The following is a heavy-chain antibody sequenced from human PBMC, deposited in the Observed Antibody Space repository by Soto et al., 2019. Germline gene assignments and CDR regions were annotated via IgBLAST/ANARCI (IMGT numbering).Heavy chain of an antibody. CDR2: ISYDGSNK. CDR1: GFTFSSYA. D-gene: IGHD2-2*02. J-gene: IGHJ4*02. Sequence: QVQLVESGGGVVQPGRSLRLSCAASGFTFSSYAMHWVRQAPGKGLEWVAVISYDGSNKYYADSAKGRFTISRDNSKNTLYLHTNSLRADDTAVSYFAGFCRTSCYTGGSWGQGTLVIVSS. CDR3: AGFCRTSCYTGGS. V-gene: IGHV3-30-3*01.